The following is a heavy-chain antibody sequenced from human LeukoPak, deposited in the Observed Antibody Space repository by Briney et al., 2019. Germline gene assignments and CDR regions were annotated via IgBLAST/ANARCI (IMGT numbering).Heavy chain of an antibody. CDR3: ARISWGSGSLYYYYYMDV. D-gene: IGHD3-10*01. J-gene: IGHJ6*03. Sequence: PGGSLRLSCAASGFTVSSNYMSWVRQAPGKGLEWVSVIYSGGSTYYADSVKGRFTISRDNSKDTLYLQMNSLRAEDTAVYYCARISWGSGSLYYYYYMDVWGKGTTVTISS. CDR2: IYSGGST. CDR1: GFTVSSNY. V-gene: IGHV3-53*01.